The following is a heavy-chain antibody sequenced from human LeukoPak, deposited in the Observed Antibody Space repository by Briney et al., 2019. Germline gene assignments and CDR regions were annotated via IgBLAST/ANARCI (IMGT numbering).Heavy chain of an antibody. CDR3: AREPGTVTTVADDAFDI. D-gene: IGHD4-17*01. V-gene: IGHV3-21*01. CDR1: GFTFSSYS. CDR2: ISSSSSYI. J-gene: IGHJ3*02. Sequence: SGGSLRLSCAASGFTFSSYSMNWVRQAPGKGLEWVSSISSSSSYIYYADSVKGRFTISRDNARNSLYLQMNSLRAEDTAVYYCAREPGTVTTVADDAFDIWGQGTMVTASS.